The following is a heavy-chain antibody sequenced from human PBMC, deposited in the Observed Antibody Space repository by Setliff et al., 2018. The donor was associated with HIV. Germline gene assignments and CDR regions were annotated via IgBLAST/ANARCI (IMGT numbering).Heavy chain of an antibody. CDR1: GYSVTELS. D-gene: IGHD1-26*01. Sequence: ASVKVSCKVSGYSVTELSMHWVRQAPGKGLEWMGGFDPEDGETIYAQKFQGRVTMTEDTSTDTAYMELSSLRSEDTAVYYCATARSSGRYGYYYYMDVWGKGTTVTVSS. CDR2: FDPEDGET. J-gene: IGHJ6*03. V-gene: IGHV1-24*01. CDR3: ATARSSGRYGYYYYMDV.